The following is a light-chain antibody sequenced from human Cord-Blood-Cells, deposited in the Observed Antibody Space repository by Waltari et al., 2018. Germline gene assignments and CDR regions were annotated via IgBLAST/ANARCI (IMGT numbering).Light chain of an antibody. CDR2: SNK. Sequence: QSVLTQPPSASGTPGQRVTISCSGSSSNIGSTYVYWYQQLPVTAPKLLNDSNKQRPSGVRDRFSGSTSGTSASLAISGLRSEDEADYYCAAWDDSLSGHWVFGGGTKLTVL. V-gene: IGLV1-47*01. CDR1: SSNIGSTY. CDR3: AAWDDSLSGHWV. J-gene: IGLJ3*02.